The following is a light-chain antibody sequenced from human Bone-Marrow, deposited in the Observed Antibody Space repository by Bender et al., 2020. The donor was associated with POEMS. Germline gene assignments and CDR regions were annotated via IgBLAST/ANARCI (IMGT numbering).Light chain of an antibody. CDR3: SSYRSTSNSVF. CDR1: SSDVGRYTL. V-gene: IGLV2-14*02. Sequence: QSALTQPASVSGSPRQSITISCTGSSSDVGRYTLVSWYQHHPGKAPKLMIYDVSYRPSGVSNRFSGSKSGNTASLTVTGLRTEDEADYYCSSYRSTSNSVFFGGGTKLTVL. J-gene: IGLJ2*01. CDR2: DVS.